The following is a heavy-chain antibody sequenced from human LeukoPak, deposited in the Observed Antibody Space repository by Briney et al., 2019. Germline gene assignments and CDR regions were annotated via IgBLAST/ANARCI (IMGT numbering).Heavy chain of an antibody. CDR3: ARDNSGEAADISDAFDI. J-gene: IGHJ3*02. V-gene: IGHV1-18*01. Sequence: ASVKVSCKASGYSFTDYGLCWVRQAPGQGLEWMGWINTYKDNRKYAQNLQGRVSMTTDTSTSTAHMELRNLKSDDTAVYFCARDNSGEAADISDAFDIWGQGTKVTVSS. D-gene: IGHD3-16*01. CDR1: GYSFTDYG. CDR2: INTYKDNR.